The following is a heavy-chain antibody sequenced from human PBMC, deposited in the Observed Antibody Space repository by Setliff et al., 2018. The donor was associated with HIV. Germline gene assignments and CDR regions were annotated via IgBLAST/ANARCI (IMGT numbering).Heavy chain of an antibody. CDR3: ARGAYYDFWSGFESGFDY. J-gene: IGHJ4*02. CDR2: INPSAGST. V-gene: IGHV1-46*01. Sequence: ASVKVSCKVSGYTLTELSMHWVRQAPGQGPEWMGIINPSAGSTSYAQKFQGRVNMTSDTSTSTVYMGLSSLKSDDTAVYYCARGAYYDFWSGFESGFDYWGQGTLVTVSS. D-gene: IGHD3-3*01. CDR1: GYTLTELS.